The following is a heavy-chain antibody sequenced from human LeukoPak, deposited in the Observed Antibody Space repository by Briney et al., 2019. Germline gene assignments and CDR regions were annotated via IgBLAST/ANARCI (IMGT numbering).Heavy chain of an antibody. CDR2: ISYDGSNK. D-gene: IGHD3-10*01. CDR3: ARELRERGSGSYYKRSFDY. V-gene: IGHV3-30-3*01. J-gene: IGHJ4*02. Sequence: GSLRLSCAASGFTFSSYAMHWVRQAPGKGLEWVAVISYDGSNKYYADSVKGRFTISRDNSKNTLYLQMNSLRAEDTAVYYCARELRERGSGSYYKRSFDYWGQGTLVTVSS. CDR1: GFTFSSYA.